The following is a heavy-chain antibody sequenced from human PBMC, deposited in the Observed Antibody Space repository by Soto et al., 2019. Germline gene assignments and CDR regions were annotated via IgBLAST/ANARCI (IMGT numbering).Heavy chain of an antibody. CDR3: ERRGWGSSSFFDY. V-gene: IGHV4-39*01. CDR2: GYYSGST. CDR1: GASITSLYYY. J-gene: IGHJ4*02. D-gene: IGHD6-6*01. Sequence: QVQLQESGPGLVKPSETLSLTCTVSGASITSLYYYWGWIRQPPGKGREWTGSGYYSGSTYYAPSVLSRVAMSVDTSTNQFSLKLNSVIDADTAVYYCERRGWGSSSFFDYWGQGTLVTVSS.